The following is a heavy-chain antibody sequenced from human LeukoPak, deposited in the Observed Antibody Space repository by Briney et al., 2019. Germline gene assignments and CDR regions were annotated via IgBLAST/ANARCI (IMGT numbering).Heavy chain of an antibody. J-gene: IGHJ6*04. CDR1: GGTFSSYA. V-gene: IGHV1-69*04. D-gene: IGHD3-3*02. Sequence: SSVKVSCKASGGTFSSYAISWVRQAPGQGLEWMGRIIPIFGIANYAQKFQGRVTITADKSTSTAYMELSSLRSEDTAVYYCATLAGRDGMDVWGKGATVTVSS. CDR2: IIPIFGIA. CDR3: ATLAGRDGMDV.